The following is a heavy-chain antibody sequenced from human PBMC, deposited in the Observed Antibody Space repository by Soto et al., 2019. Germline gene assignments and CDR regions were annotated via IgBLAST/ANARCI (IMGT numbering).Heavy chain of an antibody. CDR1: GGTFSSYA. J-gene: IGHJ4*02. V-gene: IGHV1-69*13. CDR3: ARSAYCGGDCYPPFDY. D-gene: IGHD2-21*02. CDR2: IIPIFGTA. Sequence: GASVKVSCKASGGTFSSYAISWVRQAPGQGLEWMGGIIPIFGTANYAQKFQGRVTITADESTSTAYMELSSLRSEDTAVYYCARSAYCGGDCYPPFDYWGQGTLVTVSS.